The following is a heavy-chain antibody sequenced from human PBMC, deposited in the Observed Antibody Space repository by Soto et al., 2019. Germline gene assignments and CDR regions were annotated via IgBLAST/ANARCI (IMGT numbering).Heavy chain of an antibody. J-gene: IGHJ6*02. CDR2: ISGSGGST. CDR3: AKCLQLLLYYGLDG. Sequence: EVQLLESGGGLVQPGGSLRLSCAASGFTFSRYAMSWVRQAPGKGLEWVSAISGSGGSTYYADSVKGRFTISRDNSQNTLYLQMNSLRAEDTAVYYWAKCLQLLLYYGLDGWGQGTTVTVSS. D-gene: IGHD5-18*01. CDR1: GFTFSRYA. V-gene: IGHV3-23*01.